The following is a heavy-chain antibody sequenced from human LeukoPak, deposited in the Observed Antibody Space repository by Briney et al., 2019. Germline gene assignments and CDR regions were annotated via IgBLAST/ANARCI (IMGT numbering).Heavy chain of an antibody. J-gene: IGHJ4*02. CDR3: ARSFRPFNSATWFLSFDS. Sequence: GGSLRLSCAASGFTVSTNYMSWVRQAPGKGLEWVSLIYSGGGTYYADSVKGRFTISRDNSRNTLSLQMNSLRVDDTAVYYCARSFRPFNSATWFLSFDSWGPGTLVTVSS. D-gene: IGHD3-10*01. CDR1: GFTVSTNY. V-gene: IGHV3-66*01. CDR2: IYSGGGT.